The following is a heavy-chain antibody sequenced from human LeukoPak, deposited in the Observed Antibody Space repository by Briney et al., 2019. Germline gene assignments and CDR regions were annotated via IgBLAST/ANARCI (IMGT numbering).Heavy chain of an antibody. CDR3: ARGKEFGIAVAGSFDP. CDR1: AFTFSSYA. J-gene: IGHJ5*02. CDR2: VSYDGSNK. Sequence: PGGSLRLSCAASAFTFSSYAMHWVRQAPGKGLEWVAIVSYDGSNKYYADSVKGRFTISRDNSKNTLYLQMNSLRAEDTAVYYCARGKEFGIAVAGSFDPWGQGTLVTVSS. D-gene: IGHD6-19*01. V-gene: IGHV3-30*04.